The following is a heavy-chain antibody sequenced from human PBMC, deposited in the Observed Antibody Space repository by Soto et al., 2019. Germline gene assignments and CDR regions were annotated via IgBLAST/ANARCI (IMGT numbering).Heavy chain of an antibody. D-gene: IGHD1-1*01. CDR2: IYATGTT. V-gene: IGHV4-4*07. Sequence: NPSETLSLTCTVSGASISCFYWSWIRKSAGKGLEWIGRIYATGTTDYNPSLKSRVMMSVDTSKKQFSLKLRSVTAADTAVYYCVRDGTKTLRDWFDPWGQGISVTAPQ. CDR1: GASISCFY. J-gene: IGHJ5*02. CDR3: VRDGTKTLRDWFDP.